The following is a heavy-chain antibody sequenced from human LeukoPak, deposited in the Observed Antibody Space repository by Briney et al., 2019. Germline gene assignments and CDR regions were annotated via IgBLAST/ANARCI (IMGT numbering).Heavy chain of an antibody. CDR2: IYGGGST. Sequence: GGSLRLSCAVSGFTVSSNYMSWVRQAPGKGLEWVSVIYGGGSTYYADSVKGRFTISRDNSKNTLYLQMNSLGAEDTAVYYCARSDGIAAAGPFDYWGQGTLVTVS. V-gene: IGHV3-53*01. J-gene: IGHJ4*02. D-gene: IGHD6-13*01. CDR1: GFTVSSNY. CDR3: ARSDGIAAAGPFDY.